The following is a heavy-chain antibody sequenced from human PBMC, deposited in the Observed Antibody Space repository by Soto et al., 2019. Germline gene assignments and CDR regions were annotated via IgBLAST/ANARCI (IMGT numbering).Heavy chain of an antibody. CDR3: ARSDDSSGYYHYYYYGMDV. J-gene: IGHJ6*02. V-gene: IGHV4-4*02. Sequence: PSETLSLTCAVSGGSISSSNWWSWVRPPPGKGLEWIGDIYHSGSTNYNPSLKSRVTISVDTSKNQFSLELSSVTAADTAVYYCARSDDSSGYYHYYYYGMDVWGQGTTVTVSS. CDR2: IYHSGST. D-gene: IGHD3-22*01. CDR1: GGSISSSNW.